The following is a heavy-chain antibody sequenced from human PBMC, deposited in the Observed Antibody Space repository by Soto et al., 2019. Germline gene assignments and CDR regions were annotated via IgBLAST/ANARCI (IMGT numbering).Heavy chain of an antibody. CDR2: INHSGST. CDR3: ARGLVGKNYDY. D-gene: IGHD2-8*02. CDR1: GGSFSGYY. Sequence: SETLSLTCAVYGGSFSGYYWSWIRQPPGKGLEWIGEINHSGSTNYNPSLKSRVTISVDTSKNQFSLKLSSVTAADTAVYYCARGLVGKNYDYWGQGTLVTVSS. V-gene: IGHV4-34*01. J-gene: IGHJ4*02.